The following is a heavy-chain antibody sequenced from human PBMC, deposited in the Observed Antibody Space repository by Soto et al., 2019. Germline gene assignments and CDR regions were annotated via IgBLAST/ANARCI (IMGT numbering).Heavy chain of an antibody. CDR3: VRSKGGYSYGTPFDY. D-gene: IGHD5-18*01. V-gene: IGHV3-9*01. CDR1: GFTFDDYA. J-gene: IGHJ4*02. Sequence: GGSLRLSCAASGFTFDDYAMSWARQVLGKGLEWVSSISWNSGNIGCADSVKGRFTTSRDNAENSLYLQMNSLRPEDTALYYCVRSKGGYSYGTPFDYWGQGTLVT. CDR2: ISWNSGNI.